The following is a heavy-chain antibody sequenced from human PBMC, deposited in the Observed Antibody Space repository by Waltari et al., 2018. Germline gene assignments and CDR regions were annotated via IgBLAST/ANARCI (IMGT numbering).Heavy chain of an antibody. V-gene: IGHV3-48*04. CDR1: GFTFSSYS. Sequence: EVQLVESGGGLVQPGGSLRLSCAASGFTFSSYSMNWVRQAPGKGLEWVSYISSSSSTIYYADSVKGRFTISRDNAKNSLYLQMNSLRAEDTAVYYCARGGYCSSTSCPRYYYYMDVWGKGTTVTISS. J-gene: IGHJ6*03. CDR2: ISSSSSTI. CDR3: ARGGYCSSTSCPRYYYYMDV. D-gene: IGHD2-2*01.